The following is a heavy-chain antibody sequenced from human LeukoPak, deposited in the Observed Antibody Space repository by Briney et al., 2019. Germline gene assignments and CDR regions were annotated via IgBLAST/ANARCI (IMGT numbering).Heavy chain of an antibody. J-gene: IGHJ6*02. CDR3: ARGQPYSSSWYAPYYYYGMDV. D-gene: IGHD6-13*01. CDR1: GYTFTSYD. V-gene: IGHV1-8*01. CDR2: MNPNSGNT. Sequence: ASVKVSCKASGYTFTSYDINWVRQATGQGLEWMGWMNPNSGNTGYAQKSQGRVTMTRNTSISTAYMELSSLRSEDTAVYYCARGQPYSSSWYAPYYYYGMDVWRQGTTVTVSS.